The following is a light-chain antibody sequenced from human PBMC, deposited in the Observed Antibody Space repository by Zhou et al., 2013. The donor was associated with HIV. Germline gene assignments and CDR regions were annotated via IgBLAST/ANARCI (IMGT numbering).Light chain of an antibody. CDR2: AAS. CDR1: QGIGTY. V-gene: IGKV1-8*01. Sequence: AIRITQSPSSLSASTGDRVTITCRASQGIGTYLAWYQQKPGKAPTLLIYAASTLQSGVPSRFSGSGSGTDFTLTISCLQSEDFATYYCQHYYSFPLTFGPGTKVDI. J-gene: IGKJ3*01. CDR3: QHYYSFPLT.